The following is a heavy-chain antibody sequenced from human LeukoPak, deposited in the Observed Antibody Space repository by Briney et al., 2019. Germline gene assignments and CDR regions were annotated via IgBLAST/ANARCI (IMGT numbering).Heavy chain of an antibody. CDR2: FSGSGGST. V-gene: IGHV3-23*01. CDR3: ASVHSSSWVSPFED. J-gene: IGHJ4*02. D-gene: IGHD6-13*01. CDR1: GFTFSSYA. Sequence: PGGSLRLSCAASGFTFSSYAMSWVRQAPGKGLEWVSSFSGSGGSTYYADSVKGRFTISRDNSKNTLYLQMNSLRAEDTAVYYCASVHSSSWVSPFEDWGQGTLVTVSS.